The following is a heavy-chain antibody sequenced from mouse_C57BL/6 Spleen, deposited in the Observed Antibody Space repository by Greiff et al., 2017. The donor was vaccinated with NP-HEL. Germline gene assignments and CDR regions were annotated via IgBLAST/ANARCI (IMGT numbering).Heavy chain of an antibody. CDR2: ISGGGGNT. CDR1: GFTFSSYT. D-gene: IGHD2-1*01. J-gene: IGHJ3*01. Sequence: EVMLVESGGGLVKPGGSLKLSCAASGFTFSSYTMSWVRQTPEKRLEWVATISGGGGNTYYPDSVKGRFTISRDNAKNTLYLQMSSLRSEDTALYYCARGNYGNYPFAYWGQGTLVTVSA. V-gene: IGHV5-9*01. CDR3: ARGNYGNYPFAY.